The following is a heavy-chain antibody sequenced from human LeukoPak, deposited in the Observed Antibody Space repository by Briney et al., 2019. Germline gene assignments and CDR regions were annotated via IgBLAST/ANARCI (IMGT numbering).Heavy chain of an antibody. D-gene: IGHD1-20*01. CDR3: ARAITGPLYYYFDY. V-gene: IGHV3-30-3*01. Sequence: GGSLRLSCAASGFTFSNFWMHWVRQAPGKGLEWVAVISYDGSNKYYADSVKGRFTISRDNSKNTLYLQMNSLRAEDTAVYYCARAITGPLYYYFDYWGQGTLVTVSS. CDR1: GFTFSNFW. CDR2: ISYDGSNK. J-gene: IGHJ4*02.